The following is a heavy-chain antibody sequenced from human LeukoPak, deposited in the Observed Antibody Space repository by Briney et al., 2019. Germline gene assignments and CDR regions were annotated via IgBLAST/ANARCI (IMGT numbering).Heavy chain of an antibody. D-gene: IGHD5-24*01. J-gene: IGHJ4*02. V-gene: IGHV5-51*01. CDR1: GYNFASHW. CDR3: AREAAETDGYNSAFDY. Sequence: GESLKISCKGSGYNFASHWIGWVRQMPGKGLEWMGIIYPGDSDTTYSPSFQDQVTISVDKSIATAYLQWSSLKAAQTAIYYCAREAAETDGYNSAFDYWGQGTLVTVAS. CDR2: IYPGDSDT.